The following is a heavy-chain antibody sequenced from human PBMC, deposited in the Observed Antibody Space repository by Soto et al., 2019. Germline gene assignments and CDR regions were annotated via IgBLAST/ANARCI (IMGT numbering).Heavy chain of an antibody. D-gene: IGHD3-10*01. V-gene: IGHV3-30*18. Sequence: GGSLRLSCAASGFTFSSYGMHWVRQAPGKGLEWVAVISYDGSNKYYADSVKGRFTISRDNSKNTLYLQMNSLRAEDTAVYYCAKSDYYGSGSLPDYWGQGTLVTVSS. CDR1: GFTFSSYG. CDR2: ISYDGSNK. CDR3: AKSDYYGSGSLPDY. J-gene: IGHJ4*02.